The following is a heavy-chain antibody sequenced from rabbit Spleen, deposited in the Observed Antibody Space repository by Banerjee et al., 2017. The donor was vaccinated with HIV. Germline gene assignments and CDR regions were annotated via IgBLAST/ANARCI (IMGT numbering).Heavy chain of an antibody. J-gene: IGHJ4*01. Sequence: QEQLVESGGGLVQPEGSLTLSCKASGFSFSDRDVMCWVRQAPGKGLEWIACINAATAKPVYATWAKGRFTMSRTSSTTVTLQMTSLTAADTATYFCARDLVGVIGWNFNLWGPGTLVTVS. D-gene: IGHD1-1*01. CDR2: INAATAKP. V-gene: IGHV1S45*01. CDR3: ARDLVGVIGWNFNL. CDR1: GFSFSDRDV.